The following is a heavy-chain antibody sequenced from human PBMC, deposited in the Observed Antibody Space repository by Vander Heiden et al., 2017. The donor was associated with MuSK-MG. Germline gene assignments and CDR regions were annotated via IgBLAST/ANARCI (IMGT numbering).Heavy chain of an antibody. CDR1: GFSLSTSGMR. V-gene: IGHV2-70*04. CDR2: IDWDDDK. Sequence: QVTLKESGPALVKPTQTLTLTCTFSGFSLSTSGMRVSWIRQPPGKALEWLARIDWDDDKFYSTSLKTRLTISKDTSKNQVVLTMTNMDPVDTATYYCARITGATADYWGQGTLVTVSS. J-gene: IGHJ4*02. CDR3: ARITGATADY. D-gene: IGHD1-26*01.